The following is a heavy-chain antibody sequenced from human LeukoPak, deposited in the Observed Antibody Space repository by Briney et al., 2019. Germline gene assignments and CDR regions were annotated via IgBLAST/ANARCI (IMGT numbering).Heavy chain of an antibody. Sequence: GGSLRLSCAASGFTFSDYYMSWIRQAPGKGLEWVSYISSSGSTIYYADSVKGRFTISRDNAKNSLYLQMNSLRAEDTAVYYRARDQSPSGYDAFDIWGQGTMVTVSS. CDR1: GFTFSDYY. J-gene: IGHJ3*02. CDR3: ARDQSPSGYDAFDI. D-gene: IGHD5-12*01. V-gene: IGHV3-11*01. CDR2: ISSSGSTI.